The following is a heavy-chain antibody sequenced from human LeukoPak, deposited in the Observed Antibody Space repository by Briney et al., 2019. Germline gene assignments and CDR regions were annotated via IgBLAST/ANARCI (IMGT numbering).Heavy chain of an antibody. Sequence: GGSLRLSCAASGFTFDDYAMHWARQTPGKGLEWVSGISWNSGSIGYADSVKGRFTISRDNAKNSLYLQMNSLRAEDMALYFCAKGYCISTSCYLDFWGQGTLVTVSS. D-gene: IGHD2-2*01. CDR3: AKGYCISTSCYLDF. V-gene: IGHV3-9*03. CDR1: GFTFDDYA. J-gene: IGHJ4*02. CDR2: ISWNSGSI.